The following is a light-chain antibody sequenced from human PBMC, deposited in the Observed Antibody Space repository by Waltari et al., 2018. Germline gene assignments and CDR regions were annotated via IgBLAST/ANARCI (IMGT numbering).Light chain of an antibody. Sequence: DIQMTQSPSSLSASVGDRVIITCRASQVINNYLSWYQQKPGKAPKPLIYYGSTLETGVPSRFSGSRSGTDYILTISSLQPEDVATYYCQQYNNSPYNFGQGTKVEIK. CDR1: QVINNY. CDR3: QQYNNSPYN. J-gene: IGKJ2*01. CDR2: YGS. V-gene: IGKV1-33*01.